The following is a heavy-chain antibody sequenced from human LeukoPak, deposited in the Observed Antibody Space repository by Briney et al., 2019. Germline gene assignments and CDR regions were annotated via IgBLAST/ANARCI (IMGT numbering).Heavy chain of an antibody. Sequence: AGGSLRLSCAASGFTFSSYSMNWVRQAPGKGLEWVSSISSSSSYIYYADSVKGRFTISRDNAKNSLYLQMSSLRVEDTAVYYCARDFLEDTLWGQGTLVTVSS. J-gene: IGHJ4*02. CDR1: GFTFSSYS. D-gene: IGHD2-15*01. CDR2: ISSSSSYI. CDR3: ARDFLEDTL. V-gene: IGHV3-21*06.